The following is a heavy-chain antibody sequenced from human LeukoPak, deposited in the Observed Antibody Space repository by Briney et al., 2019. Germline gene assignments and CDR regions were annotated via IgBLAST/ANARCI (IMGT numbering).Heavy chain of an antibody. CDR2: IYHSGST. J-gene: IGHJ4*02. V-gene: IGHV4-38-2*02. CDR1: GYSISSYYY. D-gene: IGHD3-10*01. CDR3: ARDGKRALMISPRGARPYYFDY. Sequence: SETLSLTCTVSGYSISSYYYWGWIRQPPGKGLEWIGSIYHSGSTYYNPSLKSRVTISVDASKNQFSLNLSSVTAADTAVYYCARDGKRALMISPRGARPYYFDYWGQGTLVSVSS.